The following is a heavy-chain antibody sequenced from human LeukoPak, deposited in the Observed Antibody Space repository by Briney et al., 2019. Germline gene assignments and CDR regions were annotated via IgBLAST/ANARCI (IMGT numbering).Heavy chain of an antibody. J-gene: IGHJ5*02. CDR1: GGSISSYY. Sequence: SETLSLTCTVSGGSISSYYWSWIRQPPGKGLEWIGYIYTSGSTNYNPSLKSRVTISVDTSKNQFSLKLSSVAAADTAVYYCARRITMVRGFDPWGQGTLVTVSS. CDR3: ARRITMVRGFDP. V-gene: IGHV4-4*09. D-gene: IGHD3-10*01. CDR2: IYTSGST.